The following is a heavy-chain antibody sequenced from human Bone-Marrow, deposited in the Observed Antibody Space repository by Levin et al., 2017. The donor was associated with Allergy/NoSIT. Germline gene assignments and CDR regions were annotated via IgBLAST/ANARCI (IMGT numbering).Heavy chain of an antibody. CDR2: INPKSGAT. J-gene: IGHJ6*02. CDR3: ARDGPSVGYYYNSMDV. CDR1: ADTFSAYY. D-gene: IGHD4-23*01. V-gene: IGHV1-2*02. Sequence: ASVKVSCKGSADTFSAYYLHWVRQAPGLGPEWMGWINPKSGATNYAQKFQGRVTMTRDTSINTVYMELTRLISDDTAVYYCARDGPSVGYYYNSMDVWGQGTTVTVSS.